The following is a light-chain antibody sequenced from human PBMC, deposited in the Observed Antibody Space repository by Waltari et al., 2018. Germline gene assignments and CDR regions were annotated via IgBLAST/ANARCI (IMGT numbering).Light chain of an antibody. CDR1: QRVSRT. CDR3: QHYVRLPAT. J-gene: IGKJ1*01. V-gene: IGKV3-20*01. CDR2: GAS. Sequence: EIVLTQSPGTLSLSPGERATLSCRASQRVSRTLAWYQQKPGQAPKLLIYGASIRATGSPDMFTGIGSGTDFSLTISSLEPEDFAIYFCQHYVRLPATFGQGTKVEVK.